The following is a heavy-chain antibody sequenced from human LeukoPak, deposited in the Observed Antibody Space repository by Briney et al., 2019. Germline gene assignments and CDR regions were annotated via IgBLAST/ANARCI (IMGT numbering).Heavy chain of an antibody. CDR1: GYSISSSNW. J-gene: IGHJ6*03. V-gene: IGHV4-28*03. Sequence: KPSETLSLTCAVSGYSISSSNWWGWIRPPAGKGLEWIGRIYTSGSTNYNPSLKSRVTMSVDTSKNQFSLKLSSVTAADTAVYYCARDKRYMDVWGKGTTVTISS. CDR3: ARDKRYMDV. D-gene: IGHD6-25*01. CDR2: IYTSGST.